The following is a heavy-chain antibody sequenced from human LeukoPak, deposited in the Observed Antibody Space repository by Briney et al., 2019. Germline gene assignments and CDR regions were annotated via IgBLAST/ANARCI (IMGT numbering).Heavy chain of an antibody. Sequence: GGSLRLSCAASGFTFSSYWMSWVRQAPGKGLEWVAVISYDGSNKYYADSVKGRFTISRDNSKNTLYLQMNSLRAEDTAVYYCARGLAYCGGDCYSYFDYWGQGTLVTVSS. J-gene: IGHJ4*02. V-gene: IGHV3-30*03. CDR3: ARGLAYCGGDCYSYFDY. D-gene: IGHD2-21*02. CDR2: ISYDGSNK. CDR1: GFTFSSYW.